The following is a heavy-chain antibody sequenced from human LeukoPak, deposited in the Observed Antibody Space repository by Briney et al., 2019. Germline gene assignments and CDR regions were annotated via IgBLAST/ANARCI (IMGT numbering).Heavy chain of an antibody. CDR3: AKVGKYDWLASY. D-gene: IGHD3-9*01. J-gene: IGHJ4*02. Sequence: MTSETLSLTCTVSGDSVSSGSYYWSWIRQPPGKGLEWIAYIYYNGITKYNPSLKSRVTISVDTSKNQFSLKVNSVTAADTAVYYCAKVGKYDWLASYWGQGTLVTVSS. V-gene: IGHV4-61*01. CDR1: GDSVSSGSYY. CDR2: IYYNGIT.